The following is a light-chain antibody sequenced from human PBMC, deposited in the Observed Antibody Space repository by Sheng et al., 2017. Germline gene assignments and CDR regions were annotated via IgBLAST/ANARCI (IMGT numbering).Light chain of an antibody. CDR2: GAS. CDR1: QSVTDN. CDR3: QQRSNWPPGIT. V-gene: IGKV3D-15*01. Sequence: ETVMTQSPATLSVSPGETVTLSCRASQSVTDNLAWYQQRRGQAPRLLIYGASTRATGIPARFSGSGSGTDFTLTISRLQAEDFGVYYCQQRSNWPPGITFGQGTRLEIK. J-gene: IGKJ5*01.